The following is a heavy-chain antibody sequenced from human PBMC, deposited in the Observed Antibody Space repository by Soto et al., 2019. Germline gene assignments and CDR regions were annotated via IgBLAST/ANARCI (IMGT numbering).Heavy chain of an antibody. CDR1: CCSISCYY. CDR2: IYYSGST. CDR3: AREQRFLDTRAFDI. V-gene: IGHV4-59*01. J-gene: IGHJ3*02. D-gene: IGHD3-3*01. Sequence: SENLFLTCTVSCCSISCYYWSWIRPPPGKGLEWIGYIYYSGSTNYNPSLKSRVTISVDTSKNQFSLKLSSVTAADTAVYYCAREQRFLDTRAFDIWGQGAMVTVSS.